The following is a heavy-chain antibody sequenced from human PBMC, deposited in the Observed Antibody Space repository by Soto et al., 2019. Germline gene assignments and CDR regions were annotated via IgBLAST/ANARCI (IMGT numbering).Heavy chain of an antibody. D-gene: IGHD6-25*01. CDR1: GFSLSTSGVG. CDR3: ASRRQRGGFDV. V-gene: IGHV2-5*02. J-gene: IGHJ4*02. Sequence: QITLKESGPTLVKPTQTLTLTCTFSGFSLSTSGVGVGWIRQPPGKALEWLAIIYWDDDKRYSPSLKSRLTITQDTYKQLVLIIFYIIDVDATASYFGASRRQRGGFDVWGQGTMVTVSS. CDR2: IYWDDDK.